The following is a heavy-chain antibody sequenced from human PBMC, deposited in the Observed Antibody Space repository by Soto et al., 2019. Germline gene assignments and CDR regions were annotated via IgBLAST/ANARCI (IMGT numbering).Heavy chain of an antibody. CDR1: GFTFSSYW. J-gene: IGHJ6*02. CDR3: ARENRQLGYYGMDV. CDR2: INSDGSST. Sequence: GGSLRLSCAASGFTFSSYWMHWVRQAPGKGLVWVSRINSDGSSTSYADSVKGRFTISRDNAKNTLYLQMNSLRAEDTAVYYCARENRQLGYYGMDVWGQGTTVTVSS. V-gene: IGHV3-74*01. D-gene: IGHD6-13*01.